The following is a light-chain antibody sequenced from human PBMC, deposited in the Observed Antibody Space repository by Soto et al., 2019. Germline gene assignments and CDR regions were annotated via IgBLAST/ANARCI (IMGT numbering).Light chain of an antibody. J-gene: IGKJ4*01. CDR1: QSVSNN. Sequence: EIVMTQSPATLSVSPGERATLSCRASQSVSNNLAWYQQKPGQAPRLLIYGASTRATGIPARFSGSGSGTEFTLTISSLQSEDFAVYYCQQYNSWPLIFGGGTKVAIK. V-gene: IGKV3-15*01. CDR2: GAS. CDR3: QQYNSWPLI.